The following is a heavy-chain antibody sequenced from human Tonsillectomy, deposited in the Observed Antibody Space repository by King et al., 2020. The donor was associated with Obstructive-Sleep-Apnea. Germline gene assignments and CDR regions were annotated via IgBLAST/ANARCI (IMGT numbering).Heavy chain of an antibody. CDR2: ISGRGSSA. D-gene: IGHD3-10*01. J-gene: IGHJ4*02. CDR3: ARGSGLLQIIMAH. CDR1: GFTFSNYA. V-gene: IGHV3-23*04. Sequence: VQLVESGGVLVQRGGSLRLSCAASGFTFSNYAMSWVRQAPGKGPEWVSGISGRGSSAYYADSAKDRFTISRDNSNNTLYLQMNSLRAEDTAIYYCARGSGLLQIIMAHWGQGTLVTVSS.